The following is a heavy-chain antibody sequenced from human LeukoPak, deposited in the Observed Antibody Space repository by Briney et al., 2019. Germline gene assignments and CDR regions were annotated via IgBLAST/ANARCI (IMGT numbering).Heavy chain of an antibody. D-gene: IGHD6-13*01. CDR3: ARGWYYFDY. CDR1: GGSISSYY. CDR2: IYYSGST. Sequence: SETLSLTCTVSGGSISSYYWSWIRQPPGKGLEWIGYIYYSGSTNYNPSLKSRVTISVDTSKNQFSLKLSSVTAADTAVYYCARGWYYFDYWGQGTLVTVSS. V-gene: IGHV4-59*01. J-gene: IGHJ4*02.